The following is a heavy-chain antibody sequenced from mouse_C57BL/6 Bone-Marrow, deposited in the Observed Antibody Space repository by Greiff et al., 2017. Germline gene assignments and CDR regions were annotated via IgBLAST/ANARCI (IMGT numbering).Heavy chain of an antibody. CDR3: ARRVLYYAMDY. D-gene: IGHD2-14*01. J-gene: IGHJ4*01. V-gene: IGHV1-64*01. CDR2: IHPNSGST. CDR1: GYTFTSYW. Sequence: VQLQESGAELVKPGASVKLSCKASGYTFTSYWMHWVKQRPGQGLEWIGMIHPNSGSTNYNEKFKSKATLTVDKSSSTAYMQLSSLTSEDSAVYYCARRVLYYAMDYWGQGTSVTVSS.